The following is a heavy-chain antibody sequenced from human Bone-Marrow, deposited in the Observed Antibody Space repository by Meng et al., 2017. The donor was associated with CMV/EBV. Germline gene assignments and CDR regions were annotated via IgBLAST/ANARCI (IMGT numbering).Heavy chain of an antibody. CDR3: ARDHAVAGCSSNSCYTPDWFDP. CDR2: IYYSGST. V-gene: IGHV4-39*07. CDR1: GGSISSSSYY. J-gene: IGHJ5*02. D-gene: IGHD2-2*02. Sequence: SETLSLTCTVSGGSISSSSYYWGWIRQPPGKGLEWIGSIYYSGSTYYNPSLKSRVTISVDTSKNQFSLKLSSVTAADTAVYYCARDHAVAGCSSNSCYTPDWFDPWGQGTLVTVSS.